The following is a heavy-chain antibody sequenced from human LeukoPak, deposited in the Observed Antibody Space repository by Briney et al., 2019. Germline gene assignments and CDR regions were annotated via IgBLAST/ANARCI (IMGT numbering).Heavy chain of an antibody. CDR1: GFTFSNYW. D-gene: IGHD4-11*01. V-gene: IGHV3-33*06. J-gene: IGHJ4*02. CDR3: AKDAQRGFDYSNSLEY. Sequence: GGSLRLSCAASGFTFSNYWMSWVRQAPGKGLEWVAVIWSDGTNQYYADSVKGRFTISRDDSQKTVYLEMDSLRTEDTAMYYCAKDAQRGFDYSNSLEYWGPGTLVTVSS. CDR2: IWSDGTNQ.